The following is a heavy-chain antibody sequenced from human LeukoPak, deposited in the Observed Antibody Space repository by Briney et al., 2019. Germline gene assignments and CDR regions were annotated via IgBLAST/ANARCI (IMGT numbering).Heavy chain of an antibody. CDR1: EFTLSTYD. CDR2: IGGDGGTT. J-gene: IGHJ2*01. D-gene: IGHD5-24*01. V-gene: IGHV3-23*01. CDR3: AKTIPYWYFDL. Sequence: GGSLRLSCAASEFTLSTYDMSWVRQAPTKGLEWVSAIGGDGGTTYADSVKGRFTISRDNSKNTLYLQMNSLRAEDTAIYYCAKTIPYWYFDLWGHGALVTVSS.